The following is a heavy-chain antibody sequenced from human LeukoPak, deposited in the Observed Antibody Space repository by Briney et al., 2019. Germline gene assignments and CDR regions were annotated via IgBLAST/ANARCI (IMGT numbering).Heavy chain of an antibody. D-gene: IGHD6-13*01. CDR2: IYNSGST. Sequence: PSETLSLTCTVYGGSISSYYWSGLRQPAGKGVEWIGRIYNSGSTNYNPSLKSRVTMSVDTSKNQFSLKLSSVTAADTAVYYCAREAVIWGCWYAVYWGQGTLVTVSS. V-gene: IGHV4-4*07. CDR1: GGSISSYY. CDR3: AREAVIWGCWYAVY. J-gene: IGHJ4*02.